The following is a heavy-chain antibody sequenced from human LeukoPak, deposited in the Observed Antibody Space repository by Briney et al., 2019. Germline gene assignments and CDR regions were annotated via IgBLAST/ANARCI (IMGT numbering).Heavy chain of an antibody. CDR1: GYTFTSYD. CDR2: MNPNSGNT. J-gene: IGHJ5*02. CDR3: ARAPELLWFGESDLNWFDP. D-gene: IGHD3-10*01. Sequence: ASVKVSCKASGYTFTSYDINWVRQATGQGLEWMGWMNPNSGNTGYAQKFQGRVTMTRNTSISTAYMELSSLRSEDTAVYYCARAPELLWFGESDLNWFDPWGQGTLVTVSS. V-gene: IGHV1-8*01.